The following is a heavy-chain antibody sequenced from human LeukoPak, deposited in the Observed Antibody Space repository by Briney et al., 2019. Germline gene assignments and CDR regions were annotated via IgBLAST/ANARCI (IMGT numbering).Heavy chain of an antibody. J-gene: IGHJ4*02. CDR1: GGTFSSYA. D-gene: IGHD2-2*01. CDR3: AREPCSSSSCYRIWDY. V-gene: IGHV1-69*13. Sequence: SVKVSCKASGGTFSSYAISWVRQAPGQGLEWMGGIIPIFGTANYAQKFQGRVTITADESTSTAYMELSSLRSEDTAVYYCAREPCSSSSCYRIWDYWGQGTLVTVSS. CDR2: IIPIFGTA.